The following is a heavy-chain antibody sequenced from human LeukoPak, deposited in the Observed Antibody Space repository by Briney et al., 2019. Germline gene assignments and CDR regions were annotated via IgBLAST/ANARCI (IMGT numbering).Heavy chain of an antibody. CDR1: GYSISSGYY. CDR3: ARDIVVVPAAMRESWFDP. D-gene: IGHD2-2*01. V-gene: IGHV4-38-2*02. CDR2: IYHSGST. Sequence: PSETLSLTCTVSGYSISSGYYWGWIRQPPGKGLEWIGSIYHSGSTYYNPSLKSRVTISVDTSKNQFSLKLSSVTAADTAVYYCARDIVVVPAAMRESWFDPWGQGTLVTVSS. J-gene: IGHJ5*02.